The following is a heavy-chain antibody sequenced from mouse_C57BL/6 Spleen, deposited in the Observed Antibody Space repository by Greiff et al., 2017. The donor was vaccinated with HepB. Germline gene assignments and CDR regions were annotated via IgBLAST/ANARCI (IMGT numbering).Heavy chain of an antibody. J-gene: IGHJ2*01. D-gene: IGHD1-1*01. CDR3: ARAPFITTVVAVDY. CDR2: IHPNSGRT. Sequence: VQLQQPGAALVKPGASVKLSCKASGYPFTSYWMHWVKQRPGQGLEWIGMIHPNSGRTHYHEKFKRKATLTVDTSSSTAYMQLSSLTSEDSAVYYCARAPFITTVVAVDYWGQGTTLTGSS. CDR1: GYPFTSYW. V-gene: IGHV1-64*01.